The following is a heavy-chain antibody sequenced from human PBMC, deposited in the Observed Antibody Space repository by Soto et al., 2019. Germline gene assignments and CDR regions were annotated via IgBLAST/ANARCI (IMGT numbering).Heavy chain of an antibody. CDR1: GGSISSYY. Sequence: NPSETLSLTCTVSGGSISSYYWSWIRQPAGKGLEWIGRIYTSGSTNYNPSLKSRVTMSVDTSKNQFSLKLSSVTAADTAVYYCARNSGSYYSPVYPLPSYYFDYWGQGTLVTVSS. CDR2: IYTSGST. V-gene: IGHV4-4*07. J-gene: IGHJ4*02. CDR3: ARNSGSYYSPVYPLPSYYFDY. D-gene: IGHD1-26*01.